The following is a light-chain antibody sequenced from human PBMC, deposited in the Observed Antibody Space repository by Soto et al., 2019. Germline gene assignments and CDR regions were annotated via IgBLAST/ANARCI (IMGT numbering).Light chain of an antibody. Sequence: QSVLPQPPSASGTPGQRVTVSCSGSGSNIGSNSIYWYQQLPGTAPKVLIYNNNQRPSGVPDRFSGSKSGTSASLAISGLQSEDEADYYCATWDDSLHGPVFGGGTKVTVL. J-gene: IGLJ2*01. CDR1: GSNIGSNS. CDR3: ATWDDSLHGPV. V-gene: IGLV1-44*01. CDR2: NNN.